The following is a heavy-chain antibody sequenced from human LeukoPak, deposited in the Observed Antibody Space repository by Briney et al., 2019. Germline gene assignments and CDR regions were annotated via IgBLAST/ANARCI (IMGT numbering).Heavy chain of an antibody. V-gene: IGHV4-59*08. Sequence: SETLSLTCTVSGGSISSYYWSWIRQPPGKGLEWIGYIYYSGSTNYNPSLKSRVTISVDTSKNQFSLKLSSVTAADTAVYYCAKLVERGLLDMDVWGKGTTVTVSS. D-gene: IGHD2-15*01. CDR2: IYYSGST. CDR1: GGSISSYY. J-gene: IGHJ6*03. CDR3: AKLVERGLLDMDV.